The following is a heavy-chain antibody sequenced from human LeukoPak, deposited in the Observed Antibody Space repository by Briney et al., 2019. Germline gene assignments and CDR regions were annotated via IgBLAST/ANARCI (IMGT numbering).Heavy chain of an antibody. Sequence: PSETLSLTCTVSGGSINSCSYYWIWIPQPAGKGLEWIRRIYTSESSNYNSSLRSRVNISIDTYNNQFSLKLSSVTAADTAVYYCAREDPKRDYFGSGSYNYWGQGTLVTVSS. D-gene: IGHD3-10*01. V-gene: IGHV4-61*02. CDR1: GGSINSCSYY. J-gene: IGHJ4*02. CDR2: IYTSESS. CDR3: AREDPKRDYFGSGSYNY.